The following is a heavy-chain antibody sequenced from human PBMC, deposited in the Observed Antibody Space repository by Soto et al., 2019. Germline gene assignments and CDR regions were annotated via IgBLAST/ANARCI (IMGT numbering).Heavy chain of an antibody. J-gene: IGHJ1*01. Sequence: GGSLRLSCAASGFTFSNYGMSWVRQAPGKGLEWVSVISGSGGSTYYADSVKGRFTLSRDNSKNTLYLQMNSLRAEDTAVYYCASHDSSGYYVAPEYCQHWGQGTLVTVSS. D-gene: IGHD3-22*01. V-gene: IGHV3-23*01. CDR3: ASHDSSGYYVAPEYCQH. CDR2: ISGSGGST. CDR1: GFTFSNYG.